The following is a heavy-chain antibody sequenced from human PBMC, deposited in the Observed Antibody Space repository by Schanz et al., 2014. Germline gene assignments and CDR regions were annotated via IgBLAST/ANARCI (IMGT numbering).Heavy chain of an antibody. D-gene: IGHD2-15*01. CDR1: GYTFTSYD. J-gene: IGHJ5*02. CDR3: ARGRGCTGGSCYSWFDL. V-gene: IGHV1-18*01. CDR2: ISAYNGNT. Sequence: QVQLIQSGAEVKKPGASVKVSCTASGYTFTSYDINWVRQAPGQGLEWMGWISAYNGNTNYAQKLQGRVTMTTDTSTSTSYMELTSLRSDDTAVYYCARGRGCTGGSCYSWFDLWGQGTLVTVSS.